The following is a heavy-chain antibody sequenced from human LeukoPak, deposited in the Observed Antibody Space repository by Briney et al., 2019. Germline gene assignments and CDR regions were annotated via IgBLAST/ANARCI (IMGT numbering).Heavy chain of an antibody. CDR3: ARDLSDYGATRFDF. CDR1: GFTFRTYG. CDR2: IRYDGSHK. Sequence: PGGSLRLSCVASGFTFRTYGMYWARQAPGKGLEWVAFIRYDGSHKYYGDSVKGRFTISRDNSKGTVFLQMTSLRAEDTAVYYCARDLSDYGATRFDFWGQGTLVTVSS. J-gene: IGHJ4*02. D-gene: IGHD4/OR15-4a*01. V-gene: IGHV3-30*02.